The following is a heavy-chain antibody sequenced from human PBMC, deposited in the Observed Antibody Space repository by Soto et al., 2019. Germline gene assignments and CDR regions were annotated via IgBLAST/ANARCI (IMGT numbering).Heavy chain of an antibody. D-gene: IGHD3-22*01. CDR2: IDPSDSQT. CDR3: ARQIYDSDTGPNFQYYFDS. CDR1: GYSFAGYW. V-gene: IGHV5-10-1*01. J-gene: IGHJ4*02. Sequence: PGESRKISCKGSGYSFAGYWITWVREKPGKGLGWMGRIDPSDSQTYYSPSFRGHVTISATKSITTVFLQWSSLRASDTAMYYCARQIYDSDTGPNFQYYFDSWGQGTPVTVSS.